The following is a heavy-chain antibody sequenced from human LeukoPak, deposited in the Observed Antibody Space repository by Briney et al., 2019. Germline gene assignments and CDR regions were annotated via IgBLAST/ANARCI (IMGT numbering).Heavy chain of an antibody. Sequence: ASVKVSCKASGYTFTSYGISWVRQAPGQGREWMGWISDYNGNTNYAQKLQGRVTMTTDTSTSTAYMELRSLRSDDTAVYYCVASSGGYPNTLDYWGQGTLVTVSS. V-gene: IGHV1-18*01. CDR2: ISDYNGNT. CDR3: VASSGGYPNTLDY. D-gene: IGHD6-13*01. CDR1: GYTFTSYG. J-gene: IGHJ4*02.